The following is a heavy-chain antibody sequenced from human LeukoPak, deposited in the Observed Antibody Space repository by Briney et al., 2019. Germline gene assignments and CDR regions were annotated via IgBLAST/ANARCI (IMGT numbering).Heavy chain of an antibody. CDR2: ISGSGGST. J-gene: IGHJ1*01. CDR3: ATGLPYYYDSSGLVQH. Sequence: GGSLRLSCAASGFTFSSYAMSWVRQAPGKGLEWVSAISGSGGSTYYADSVKGRFTISRDNSKNTLYTQMNSLRAEDTAVYYCATGLPYYYDSSGLVQHWGQGTLVTVSS. D-gene: IGHD3-22*01. V-gene: IGHV3-23*01. CDR1: GFTFSSYA.